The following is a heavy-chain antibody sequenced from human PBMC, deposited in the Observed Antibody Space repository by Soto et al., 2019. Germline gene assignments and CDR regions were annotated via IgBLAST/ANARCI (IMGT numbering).Heavy chain of an antibody. D-gene: IGHD3-10*01. Sequence: EVQLVESGGDLVHPGGSLILSCTASGFPFSSYWMHWVRQVPGKGLVWISRSNSDASSTTYADSVKGRFTISRDNADNTLFLQMNSLRVDDTAVYYCARGYYGSEGTEYFQLWGRGTLVTVSS. V-gene: IGHV3-74*03. J-gene: IGHJ1*01. CDR2: SNSDASST. CDR3: ARGYYGSEGTEYFQL. CDR1: GFPFSSYW.